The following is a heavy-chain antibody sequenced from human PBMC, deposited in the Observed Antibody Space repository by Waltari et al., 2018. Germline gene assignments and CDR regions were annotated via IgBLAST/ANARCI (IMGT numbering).Heavy chain of an antibody. CDR3: ATTAAVTFHY. V-gene: IGHV3-7*01. CDR2: IKEDGREK. Sequence: EVQLVESGGGLVQPGGSLRLSCAASGFTFSTSWISWVRQAPGKGLEWVAIIKEDGREKYYVDSVKGRFTISRDNAKNSLFLQMNSLTAADTAVYYCATTAAVTFHYWGQGTLVTVSS. D-gene: IGHD6-13*01. CDR1: GFTFSTSW. J-gene: IGHJ4*02.